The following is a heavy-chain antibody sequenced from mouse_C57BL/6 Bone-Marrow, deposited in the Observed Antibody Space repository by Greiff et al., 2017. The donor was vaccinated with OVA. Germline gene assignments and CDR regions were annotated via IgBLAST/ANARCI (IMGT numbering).Heavy chain of an antibody. J-gene: IGHJ3*01. CDR2: IYPGSGST. CDR1: GYTFTSYW. CDR3: ARAIYYDYDVRFAY. D-gene: IGHD2-4*01. Sequence: QVQLQQPGAELVKPGASVKMSCKASGYTFTSYWITWVKQRPGQGLEWIGDIYPGSGSTNYNEKFKSKATLTVDTSSSTAYMQLSSLTSEDSAVYYWARAIYYDYDVRFAYWGQGTLVTVSA. V-gene: IGHV1-55*01.